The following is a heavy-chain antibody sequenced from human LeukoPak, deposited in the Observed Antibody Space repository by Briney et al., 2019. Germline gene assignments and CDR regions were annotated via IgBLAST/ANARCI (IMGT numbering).Heavy chain of an antibody. Sequence: GESLKMSCKGSGYSFTSYWIGWVRQMPGKGLEWMGIIYPGDSDTRYSPSFQGQVTISADKSISTAYLQWSSLKASDTAMYYCARHATVTTRHSPMDVWGKGTTVTVSS. CDR3: ARHATVTTRHSPMDV. CDR1: GYSFTSYW. V-gene: IGHV5-51*01. CDR2: IYPGDSDT. J-gene: IGHJ6*03. D-gene: IGHD4-17*01.